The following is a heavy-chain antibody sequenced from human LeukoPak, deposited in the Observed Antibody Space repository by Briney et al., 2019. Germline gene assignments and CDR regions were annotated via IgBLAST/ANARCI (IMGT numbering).Heavy chain of an antibody. CDR1: GFTFSSYA. CDR2: ISYDGSNK. V-gene: IGHV3-30*04. D-gene: IGHD3-22*01. Sequence: PGRSLRLSCAASGFTFSSYAMHWVRQAPGKGLEWVAVISYDGSNKYYADSVKGRFTISRDNSKNTLYLQMSSLRAEDTAVYYCARASYYYDSSGYYYFDYWGQGTLVTVSS. CDR3: ARASYYYDSSGYYYFDY. J-gene: IGHJ4*02.